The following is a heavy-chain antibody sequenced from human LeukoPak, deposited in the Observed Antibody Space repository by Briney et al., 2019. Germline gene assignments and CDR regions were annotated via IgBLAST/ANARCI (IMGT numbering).Heavy chain of an antibody. D-gene: IGHD3-10*01. J-gene: IGHJ4*02. V-gene: IGHV3-15*01. CDR2: IKSKTDGGTT. CDR1: GFTFSTYN. CDR3: TTDAQLLWFEELPSGGY. Sequence: GGSQRLSCAASGFTFSTYNMNWVRQAPGKGLEWVGRIKSKTDGGTTDYAAPVKGRFTISRDDSKNTLYLQMNSLKTEDTAVYYCTTDAQLLWFEELPSGGYWCWGTRVTVSS.